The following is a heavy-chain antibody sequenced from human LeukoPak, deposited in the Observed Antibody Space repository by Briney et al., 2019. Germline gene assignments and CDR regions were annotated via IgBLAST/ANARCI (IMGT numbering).Heavy chain of an antibody. CDR3: ASIDSTNHYYDY. D-gene: IGHD3-22*01. V-gene: IGHV4-39*01. J-gene: IGHJ4*02. Sequence: SETLSLTCSVSGGSIRRSSNYWGWIRQPPGKGLEWTGSIYYSGSTYYSPSLKSRVTISVDTSKNQFSLKLSSVTAADTAVYYCASIDSTNHYYDYWGQGTLVTVSS. CDR2: IYYSGST. CDR1: GGSIRRSSNY.